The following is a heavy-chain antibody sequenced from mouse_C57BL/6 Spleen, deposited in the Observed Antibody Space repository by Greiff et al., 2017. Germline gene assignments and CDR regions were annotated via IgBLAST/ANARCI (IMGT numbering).Heavy chain of an antibody. J-gene: IGHJ4*01. CDR2: ICGDGST. CDR3: SKREGGYSYYAMDY. Sequence: QVQLKESGPGLVAPSQCLSITCTASGFSLTSYGVSWVRQPPGKGLEWLGVICGDGSTNYHSALMSRLSISKTNSKSQIFLKLNSLQTDDTATYYCSKREGGYSYYAMDYWGQGTSVTVSS. CDR1: GFSLTSYG. D-gene: IGHD2-3*01. V-gene: IGHV2-3*01.